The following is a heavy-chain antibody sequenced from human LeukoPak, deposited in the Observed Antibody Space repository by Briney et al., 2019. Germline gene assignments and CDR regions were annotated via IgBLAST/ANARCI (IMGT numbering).Heavy chain of an antibody. Sequence: GGSLRLSCSASGFTFSNYALAWVCQAPGEGLEYVSAISNNGVSTYYGDSVKDRFTISRDNSKSTLYLQMSSLRGEDTAVYYCAMNWNCDYWGQGTLVTVSS. D-gene: IGHD1-1*01. J-gene: IGHJ4*02. CDR3: AMNWNCDY. CDR2: ISNNGVST. CDR1: GFTFSNYA. V-gene: IGHV3-64D*09.